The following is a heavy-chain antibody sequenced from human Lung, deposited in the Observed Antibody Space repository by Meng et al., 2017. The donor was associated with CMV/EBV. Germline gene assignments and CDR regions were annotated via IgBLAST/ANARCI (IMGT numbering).Heavy chain of an antibody. CDR2: IKQEGSEK. CDR3: ARVSGIAVAGTLGFGYYYYGMDV. CDR1: GFTFSSYW. D-gene: IGHD6-19*01. J-gene: IGHJ6*02. V-gene: IGHV3-7*01. Sequence: GESLKISCAASGFTFSSYWMSWVRQAPGKGLEWVANIKQEGSEKYYVDSVKGRFTISRDNAKNSLYLQMNSLRAEDTAVYYCARVSGIAVAGTLGFGYYYYGMDVWDQGTTVTVSS.